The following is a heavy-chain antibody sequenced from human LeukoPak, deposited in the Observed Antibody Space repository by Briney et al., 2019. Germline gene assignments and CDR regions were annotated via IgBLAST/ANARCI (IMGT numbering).Heavy chain of an antibody. J-gene: IGHJ6*02. Sequence: PGGSLRLSCAASGFTFSSYSMNWVRQAPGKGLEWVSSISSSSSYIYYADSVKGRFTISRDNAKNSLYLQMNSLRAEDTAVYYCARDLSSSWYSDYYYGMDVWGQGTTVTVSS. CDR1: GFTFSSYS. CDR2: ISSSSSYI. V-gene: IGHV3-21*01. D-gene: IGHD6-13*01. CDR3: ARDLSSSWYSDYYYGMDV.